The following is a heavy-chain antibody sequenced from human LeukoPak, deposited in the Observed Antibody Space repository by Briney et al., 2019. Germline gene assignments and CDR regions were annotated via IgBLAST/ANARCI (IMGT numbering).Heavy chain of an antibody. J-gene: IGHJ4*02. CDR1: GGSFSGDY. V-gene: IGHV4-34*01. Sequence: SETLSVTCAVYGGSFSGDYWSCIRQPPGKGLEWIGEINHSGSTNYNPSLKSRVTISVDTSKNQFSLKLSSVTAADTAVYYCASTGPEDYYGSGSSFWGQGTLVTVSS. CDR2: INHSGST. CDR3: ASTGPEDYYGSGSSF. D-gene: IGHD3-10*01.